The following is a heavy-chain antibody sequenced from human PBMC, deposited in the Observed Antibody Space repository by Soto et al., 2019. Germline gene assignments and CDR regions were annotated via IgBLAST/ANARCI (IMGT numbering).Heavy chain of an antibody. CDR3: AGREYYDFWSGYYLGGYYGMDV. CDR2: IYYSGST. V-gene: IGHV4-39*01. D-gene: IGHD3-3*01. CDR1: GGSISSSSYY. Sequence: QLQLQESGPGLVKPSETLSLTCTVSGGSISSSSYYWGWIRQPPGKGLEWIGSIYYSGSTYYNPSLKSRVTLSVDPSKNQFSLKLSSVTAADTAVYYCAGREYYDFWSGYYLGGYYGMDVWGQGTTVTVSS. J-gene: IGHJ6*02.